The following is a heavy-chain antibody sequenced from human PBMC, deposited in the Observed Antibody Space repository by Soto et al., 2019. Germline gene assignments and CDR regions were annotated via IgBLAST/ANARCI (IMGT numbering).Heavy chain of an antibody. Sequence: PSQTLSLTCAISGDSVSSNSAAWNWIRQSPSRGLEWLGRTYYRSKWYNDYAVSVKSRITINPDTSKNQFSLQLNSVTPEDTAVYYCARDKVDSSSHNTHPFDYWGQGTLVTVSS. V-gene: IGHV6-1*01. CDR1: GDSVSSNSAA. J-gene: IGHJ4*02. CDR3: ARDKVDSSSHNTHPFDY. D-gene: IGHD6-6*01. CDR2: TYYRSKWYN.